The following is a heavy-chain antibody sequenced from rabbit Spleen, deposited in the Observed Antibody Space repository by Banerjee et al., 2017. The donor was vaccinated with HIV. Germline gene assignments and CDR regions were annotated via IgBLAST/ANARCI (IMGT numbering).Heavy chain of an antibody. V-gene: IGHV1S45*01. J-gene: IGHJ6*01. D-gene: IGHD8-1*01. CDR1: GFSFSNTAV. CDR3: ARDTASSFSSYGMDL. CDR2: IYTGSGST. Sequence: QLDEPGGGLVKPEGSLKLSCKASGFSFSNTAVMCWVRQAPGKGLEWIGCIYTGSGSTYYARWAKGRFTISKTSSTTVTLQMTSLTAADTATYFCARDTASSFSSYGMDLWGPGPSSPS.